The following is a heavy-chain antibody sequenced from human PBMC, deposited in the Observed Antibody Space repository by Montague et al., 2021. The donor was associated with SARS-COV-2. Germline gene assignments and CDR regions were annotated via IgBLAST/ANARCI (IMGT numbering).Heavy chain of an antibody. CDR3: ARLYGSSFDY. J-gene: IGHJ4*02. V-gene: IGHV4-39*01. Sequence: SETLSLTCTVYGGSVSSISSHWGWIRQPPGKGLEYIGSFYYAGGTQYTPTLKSRVTISVDTSNDQFSLKMNSVTAADTAVYFCARLYGSSFDYWGQGTLVTVSS. CDR2: FYYAGGT. D-gene: IGHD4-17*01. CDR1: GGSVSSISSH.